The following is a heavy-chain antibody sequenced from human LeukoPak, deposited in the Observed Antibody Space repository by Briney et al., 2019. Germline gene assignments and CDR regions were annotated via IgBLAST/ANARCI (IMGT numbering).Heavy chain of an antibody. J-gene: IGHJ6*03. CDR1: GFTFSSYE. V-gene: IGHV3-48*03. Sequence: GGSLRLSCAASGFTFSSYEMNWVRQAPGKGLEWVSYISSSGSTIYYADSVKGRFTISKDNAKNSLYLQMNSLRAEDTAVYYCAREGYSSSWYNYYMDVWGKGTTVTVSS. CDR2: ISSSGSTI. CDR3: AREGYSSSWYNYYMDV. D-gene: IGHD6-13*01.